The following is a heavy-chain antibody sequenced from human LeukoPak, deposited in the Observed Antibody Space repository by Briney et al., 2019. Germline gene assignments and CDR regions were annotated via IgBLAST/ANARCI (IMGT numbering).Heavy chain of an antibody. D-gene: IGHD3-22*01. V-gene: IGHV3-30*02. CDR1: GFIFSSYD. J-gene: IGHJ4*02. Sequence: GGSLRLSCAASGFIFSSYDMHWVRQAPGKGLEWVALIRYDGNNKYYADSVTGRFTTFRDNSKNTLYLQMNSLRVDDTALYYCTRIDSSGYYFYYWGQGTLVTVSS. CDR3: TRIDSSGYYFYY. CDR2: IRYDGNNK.